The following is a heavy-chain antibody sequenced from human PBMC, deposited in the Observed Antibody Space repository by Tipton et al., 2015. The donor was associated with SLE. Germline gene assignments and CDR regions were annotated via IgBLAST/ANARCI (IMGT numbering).Heavy chain of an antibody. Sequence: TLSLTCTVSGGSISSYYWSWIRQPPGKGLEWIGHIYYSGSTNYNPSLKSRVTISVDTSKNQFSLKLSSVTAADTAVYYCARTSLDFNFWTGSPFDPWGQGTPVTVSS. CDR2: IYYSGST. CDR3: ARTSLDFNFWTGSPFDP. CDR1: GGSISSYY. D-gene: IGHD3/OR15-3a*01. V-gene: IGHV4-59*08. J-gene: IGHJ5*02.